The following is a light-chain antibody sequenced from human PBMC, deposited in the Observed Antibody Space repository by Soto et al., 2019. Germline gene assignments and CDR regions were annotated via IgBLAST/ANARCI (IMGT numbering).Light chain of an antibody. J-gene: IGKJ4*01. CDR1: QSVSSN. CDR2: GAS. CDR3: QQYNNWPLT. V-gene: IGKV3-15*01. Sequence: EIVMTQSPDTLSVSPGERATLSCGASQSVSSNLAWYQQKPGQAPRLLIYGASTRATGIPARFSGSGSGTEFTLTISSLQSEDFAIYYCQQYNNWPLTIGGGTKVEIK.